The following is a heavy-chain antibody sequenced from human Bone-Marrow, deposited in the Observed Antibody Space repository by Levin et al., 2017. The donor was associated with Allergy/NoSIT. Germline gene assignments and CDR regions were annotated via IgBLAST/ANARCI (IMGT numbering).Heavy chain of an antibody. J-gene: IGHJ4*02. CDR3: ARVRWEPVGIDY. CDR2: ISRTASYI. Sequence: PGESLKISCAASGFTFSSFSMHWVRQAPGKGLEWVSSISRTASYIDYADSVKGRFTISRDTANNSLYLQMNSLRAEDSGVYYCARVRWEPVGIDYWGQGTLVTVSS. D-gene: IGHD1-26*01. CDR1: GFTFSSFS. V-gene: IGHV3-21*01.